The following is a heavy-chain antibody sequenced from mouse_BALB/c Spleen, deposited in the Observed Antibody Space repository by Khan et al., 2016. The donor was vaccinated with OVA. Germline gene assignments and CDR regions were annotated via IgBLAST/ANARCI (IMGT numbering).Heavy chain of an antibody. CDR1: GFTFSTYG. CDR3: TRLAYYYDSEGFAY. CDR2: VSTGGSYT. J-gene: IGHJ3*01. V-gene: IGHV5-6*01. D-gene: IGHD1-1*01. Sequence: EVQLVESGGDLVKPGGSLKLSCAASGFTFSTYGMSWVRQTPDKRLEWVATVSTGGSYTYYPDSVKGRFTISRDNAKNTLYRQMSGLKSEDTDMFYCTRLAYYYDSEGFAYWGQGTLVTVSA.